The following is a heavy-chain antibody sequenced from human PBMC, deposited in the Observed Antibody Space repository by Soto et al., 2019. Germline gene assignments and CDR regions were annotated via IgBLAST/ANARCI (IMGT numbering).Heavy chain of an antibody. V-gene: IGHV4-39*01. CDR3: ARQSRHVVVVTAIMCGFDM. J-gene: IGHJ3*02. CDR1: GDSISSSNYY. D-gene: IGHD2-21*02. CDR2: MSYTAST. Sequence: KTSETLSLTCAVSGDSISSSNYYWGWIRQPPGKGLEWIGSMSYTASTYYSPSLRSRVSIFVDTSKNQFSLKLRSVTATDTAMYYCARQSRHVVVVTAIMCGFDMWGQGTMVTVSS.